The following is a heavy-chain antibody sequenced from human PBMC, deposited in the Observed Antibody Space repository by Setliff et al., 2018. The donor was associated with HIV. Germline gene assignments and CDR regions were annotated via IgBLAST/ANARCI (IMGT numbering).Heavy chain of an antibody. CDR3: ARDGMVRGSKAFGY. J-gene: IGHJ4*02. Sequence: SETLSLTCAVSGYSISSGYYWGWIRQPPGKGLEWIGSIYHSGSTYYNPSPKSRVTISVDTSKNQFSLKLSSVTAADTAVYYCARDGMVRGSKAFGYWGQGTLVTVSS. CDR1: GYSISSGYY. D-gene: IGHD3-10*01. V-gene: IGHV4-38-2*02. CDR2: IYHSGST.